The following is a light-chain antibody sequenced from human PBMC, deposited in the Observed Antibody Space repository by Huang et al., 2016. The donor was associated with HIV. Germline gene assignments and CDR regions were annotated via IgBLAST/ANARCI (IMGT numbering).Light chain of an antibody. CDR2: GAS. J-gene: IGKJ2*01. CDR1: QSVGRN. V-gene: IGKV3-15*01. Sequence: EIVMTQSPATLSLSPGESATLSCRASQSVGRNLAWYHHRPGQAPRLLIHGASTRATGIPAMFSGSGSGTDFSLTISSLQSEDFAVYYCEQYNDWPYTFGQGTKLEIK. CDR3: EQYNDWPYT.